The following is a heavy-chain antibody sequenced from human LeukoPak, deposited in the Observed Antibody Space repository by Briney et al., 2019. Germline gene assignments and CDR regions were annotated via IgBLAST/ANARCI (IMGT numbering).Heavy chain of an antibody. Sequence: GGSLRLSCAASGFSFMNAWMIWVRQAPGKGLEWVGRTKSNADGGTPDYAAPARGRFTISRDDSKNTLYLPMNSLKTEDTAVYYCTTFYHEYSPYWGRGTLVTVSS. V-gene: IGHV3-15*01. CDR2: TKSNADGGTP. CDR3: TTFYHEYSPY. CDR1: GFSFMNAW. J-gene: IGHJ4*02. D-gene: IGHD2/OR15-2a*01.